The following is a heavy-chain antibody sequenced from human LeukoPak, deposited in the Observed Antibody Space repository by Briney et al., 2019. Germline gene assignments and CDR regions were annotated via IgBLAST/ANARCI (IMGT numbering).Heavy chain of an antibody. CDR3: VKDPGRPYYFDY. J-gene: IGHJ4*02. D-gene: IGHD2-8*02. V-gene: IGHV3-33*06. CDR1: GGTFCITT. CDR2: IWYDGSNK. Sequence: GRSLRLSCAHSGGTFCITTVYCGSQAPGKGLEWVAVIWYDGSNKYYADSVKGRFTISRDNSKNTLYLQMNSLRAEDTGVYYCVKDPGRPYYFDYWGQGTLVTVSS.